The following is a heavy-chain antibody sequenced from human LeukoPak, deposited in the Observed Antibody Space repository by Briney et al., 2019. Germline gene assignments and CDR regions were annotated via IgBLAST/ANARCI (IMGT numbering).Heavy chain of an antibody. CDR1: VFTFRSYI. CDR3: ARARGVYGSGPTVGFDAFDT. Sequence: PGGSLRLSCAASVFTFRSYIMNWLRQPPGRGLAWVSSINSSSSYIYYAAPVKDRFTISRDNAKNSLYLQMNSLRAEDTAVYYCARARGVYGSGPTVGFDAFDTWGQGTMVTVSS. D-gene: IGHD3-10*01. CDR2: INSSSSYI. V-gene: IGHV3-21*01. J-gene: IGHJ3*02.